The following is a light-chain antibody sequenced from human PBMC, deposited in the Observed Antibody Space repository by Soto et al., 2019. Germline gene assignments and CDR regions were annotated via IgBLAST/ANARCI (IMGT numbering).Light chain of an antibody. CDR2: LGS. V-gene: IGKV2-28*01. CDR3: AQAIPAVT. CDR1: QSLLLSSGNNY. Sequence: DIVLTQSPLSLPVTPGESASISCKASQSLLLSSGNNYLDWYLQKPGQSPQLLIYLGSTRASGVPDRFSGRGSGTDFTLKISTVEAEDVGVYYCAQAIPAVTFGGGTKVEI. J-gene: IGKJ4*01.